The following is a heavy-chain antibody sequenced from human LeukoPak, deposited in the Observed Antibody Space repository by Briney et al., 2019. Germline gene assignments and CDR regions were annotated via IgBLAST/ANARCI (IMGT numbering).Heavy chain of an antibody. CDR2: INAYNGNT. D-gene: IGHD3-22*01. CDR3: ARETLDNYYDSSGYSH. V-gene: IGHV1-18*01. Sequence: ASVKVSCKASGYTFTSYGISWVRQAPGQGLEWMGWINAYNGNTNYAQKLQGRVTMTTDTSTRTAYMELRSLRSDDTAVYYCARETLDNYYDSSGYSHWGQGTLVTVSS. CDR1: GYTFTSYG. J-gene: IGHJ4*02.